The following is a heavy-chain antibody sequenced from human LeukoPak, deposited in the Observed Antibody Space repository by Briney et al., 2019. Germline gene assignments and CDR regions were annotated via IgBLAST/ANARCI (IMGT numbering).Heavy chain of an antibody. CDR2: ASYDGRNK. J-gene: IGHJ4*02. D-gene: IGHD1-20*01. V-gene: IGHV3-30*04. CDR3: AKDSLTGTQHY. Sequence: GGSLRLSCAASGFTFSSYDMHWVRQAPGKGLEWVAVASYDGRNKYYADSVKGRFTISRDNSKNTLYLQMNSLRAEDTAVYYCAKDSLTGTQHYWGQGTLVTVSS. CDR1: GFTFSSYD.